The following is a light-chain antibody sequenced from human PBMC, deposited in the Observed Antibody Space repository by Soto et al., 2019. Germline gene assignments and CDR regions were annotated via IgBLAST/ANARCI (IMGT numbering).Light chain of an antibody. Sequence: QSVLTQPASVSGSPGQSITISCTGISNDVGTYNLVSWYQHHPGKAPKLIIYEASKRPSGVPNRFSGSKSGNTASLTISGLHAEDEADYYCCSYGRNVVFGGGTKLTVL. V-gene: IGLV2-23*01. CDR1: SNDVGTYNL. CDR3: CSYGRNVV. J-gene: IGLJ2*01. CDR2: EAS.